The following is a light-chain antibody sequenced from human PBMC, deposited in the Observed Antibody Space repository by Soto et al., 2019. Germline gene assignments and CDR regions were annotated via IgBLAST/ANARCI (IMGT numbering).Light chain of an antibody. J-gene: IGLJ1*01. V-gene: IGLV7-43*01. CDR2: STN. CDR3: LLFYAGGQPYV. CDR1: TGAVTSDNY. Sequence: QAVVTQEPSLTVSPGGTVTLTCASSTGAVTSDNYPNWFQQKPGQAPRALIYSTNYRHSWTPARFSGSLLGVKAALTLSGVQPEDEAECYCLLFYAGGQPYVFGTGTKVTVL.